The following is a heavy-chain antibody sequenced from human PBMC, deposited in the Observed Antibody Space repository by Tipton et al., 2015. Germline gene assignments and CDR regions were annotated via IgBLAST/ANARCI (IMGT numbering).Heavy chain of an antibody. CDR2: IYTGGRT. V-gene: IGHV4-4*07. CDR1: GDSISTYY. Sequence: TLSLTCTVSGDSISTYYWSWIRQPAGKGLEWIGRIYTGGRTNYNPSLKSRVTMSVDTSKNHFSLKLSSVTAADTAVYYCARDRYYHSRGMDYWYFDLWGRGTLVTVSS. D-gene: IGHD3-22*01. CDR3: ARDRYYHSRGMDYWYFDL. J-gene: IGHJ2*01.